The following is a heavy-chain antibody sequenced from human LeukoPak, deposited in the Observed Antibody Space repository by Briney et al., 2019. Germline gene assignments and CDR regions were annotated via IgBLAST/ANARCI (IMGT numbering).Heavy chain of an antibody. Sequence: SSETLSLTCTVSGYSISSDYYWGWLRQPPGKGLEWIGSIYHSGSTYYNPSLKSRVSISVDTSKNQFSLKLSSVTAADTAVYYCARQIIQLWKDFDYWGQGTLVTVSS. V-gene: IGHV4-38-2*02. CDR3: ARQIIQLWKDFDY. D-gene: IGHD5-18*01. CDR1: GYSISSDYY. J-gene: IGHJ4*02. CDR2: IYHSGST.